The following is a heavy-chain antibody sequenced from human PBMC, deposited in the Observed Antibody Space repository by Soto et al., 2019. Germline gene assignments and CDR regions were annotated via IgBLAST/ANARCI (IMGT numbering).Heavy chain of an antibody. V-gene: IGHV5-51*01. J-gene: IGHJ3*02. CDR3: ARIIGYCRNNDCSWTFDI. D-gene: IGHD2-2*03. CDR2: FYPGDSTS. CDR1: GYIFISYW. Sequence: PGESLKISCNTSGYIFISYWVAWVCQKPGKGLEWMGTFYPGDSTSTYSPSFQGQVTISVDKSISTAYLHLSSLKASDTAMYYCARIIGYCRNNDCSWTFDIWGQGTTVTVSS.